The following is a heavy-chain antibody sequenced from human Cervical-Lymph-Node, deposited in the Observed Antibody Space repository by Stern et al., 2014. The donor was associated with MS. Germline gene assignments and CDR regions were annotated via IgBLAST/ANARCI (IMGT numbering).Heavy chain of an antibody. CDR2: INTNTGNP. V-gene: IGHV7-4-1*02. Sequence: VQLEESGSELKKPGASVKVSCKASGYTFTSYAMNWVRQAPGQGLEWMGWINTNTGNPTYAQGFTGRFVFSLDTSVSTAYLQISSLKAEDTAVYYCARDGVVVTAIGYNWFDPWGQETLVTVSS. D-gene: IGHD2-21*02. CDR1: GYTFTSYA. J-gene: IGHJ5*02. CDR3: ARDGVVVTAIGYNWFDP.